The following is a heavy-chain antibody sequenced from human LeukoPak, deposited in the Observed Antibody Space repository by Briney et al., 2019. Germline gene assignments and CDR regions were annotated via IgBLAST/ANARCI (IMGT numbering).Heavy chain of an antibody. V-gene: IGHV3-48*03. CDR2: ISSSGSIT. CDR1: GFTFNSYG. CDR3: ASTRSTSDWYTRGFES. J-gene: IGHJ4*02. Sequence: GSMILSCAASGFTFNSYGMHWVRQAPGKGLEWISYISSSGSITFYADSEKGRFTISRDTARNSLYLQMNSLRAEDTAVYYCASTRSTSDWYTRGFESWGEGTLVTVSS. D-gene: IGHD6-19*01.